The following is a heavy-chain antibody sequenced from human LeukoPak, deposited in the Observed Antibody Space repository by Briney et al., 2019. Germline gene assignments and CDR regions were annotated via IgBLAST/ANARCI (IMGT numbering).Heavy chain of an antibody. CDR2: IVVGSGNT. J-gene: IGHJ4*02. CDR1: GFTFTSSA. D-gene: IGHD3-10*01. V-gene: IGHV1-58*02. Sequence: SVKVSCKASGFTFTSSAMQWVRQARGQRLEWIGWIVVGSGNTNYAQKFQERVTITRDTSTSTAYMELRSLRSDDTAVYYCARAPPGVSGSPSWYWGQGTLVTVSS. CDR3: ARAPPGVSGSPSWY.